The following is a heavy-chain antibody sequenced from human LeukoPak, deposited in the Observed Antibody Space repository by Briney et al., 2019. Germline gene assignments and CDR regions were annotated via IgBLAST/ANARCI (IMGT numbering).Heavy chain of an antibody. D-gene: IGHD4-11*01. CDR3: AKDRDEYGNDC. CDR1: GFSFSDFG. CDR2: IRSDGSSI. V-gene: IGHV3-30*02. J-gene: IGHJ4*02. Sequence: PGGSLRLSCAASGFSFSDFGMHWIRQAPGKGLEWVTLIRSDGSSIYYADSVKGRFTISRDNPRNTLYLQMNSLRVEDTAVYYCAKDRDEYGNDCWGPGILVTVST.